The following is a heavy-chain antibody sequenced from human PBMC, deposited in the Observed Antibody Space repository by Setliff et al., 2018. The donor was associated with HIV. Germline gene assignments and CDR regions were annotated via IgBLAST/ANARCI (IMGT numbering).Heavy chain of an antibody. CDR1: GDTFRNYA. Sequence: GASVKVSCKVSGDTFRNYALNWVRQAPGQGLEWMGGIIPPVGAAVYAQNFQGRVTITADESTGTAYMELSSLRSEDTAVYYCARGAVVTSYFDYWGQGTLVTVSS. V-gene: IGHV1-69*13. D-gene: IGHD2-15*01. CDR2: IIPPVGAA. J-gene: IGHJ4*02. CDR3: ARGAVVTSYFDY.